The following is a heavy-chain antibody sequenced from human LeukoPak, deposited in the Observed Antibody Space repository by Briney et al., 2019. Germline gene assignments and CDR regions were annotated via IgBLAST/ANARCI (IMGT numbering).Heavy chain of an antibody. Sequence: GGSLRLSCAASGFTFFNLEMNWVRQAPGKGLEWVSYISSSGSTIYYADSVKGRFTISRDYAKSSLYLQMNSLRAEDTAVYYCAKNIGGFDYWGQGTLVTVSS. D-gene: IGHD4-23*01. CDR1: GFTFFNLE. CDR2: ISSSGSTI. CDR3: AKNIGGFDY. J-gene: IGHJ4*02. V-gene: IGHV3-48*03.